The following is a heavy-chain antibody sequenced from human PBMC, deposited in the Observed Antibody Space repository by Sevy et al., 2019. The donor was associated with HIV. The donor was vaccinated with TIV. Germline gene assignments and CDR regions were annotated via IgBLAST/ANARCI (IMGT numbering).Heavy chain of an antibody. CDR1: GFTFSSYS. J-gene: IGHJ6*02. V-gene: IGHV3-48*02. CDR3: ARQYSSGWLYYYGMDV. Sequence: GGSLRLSCAASGFTFSSYSMNWVRQAPGKGLEWVSYISSSSSTIYYADSVKGRFTISRDNAKNSLYLQMNSLRDEDTAVYYCARQYSSGWLYYYGMDVWGQGTTVIVSS. CDR2: ISSSSSTI. D-gene: IGHD6-19*01.